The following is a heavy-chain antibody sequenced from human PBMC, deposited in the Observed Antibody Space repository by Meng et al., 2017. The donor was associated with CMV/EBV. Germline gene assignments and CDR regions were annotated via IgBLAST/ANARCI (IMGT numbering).Heavy chain of an antibody. J-gene: IGHJ4*02. Sequence: ASVKVSCKASGYTFNSYDITWVRQAPGQGLEWMGWLSPYSGYTNYAQGLQGRVTMTTDTSASTAYMELRSLRSDDTAVYYCARGIVGATVNFDYWGQGTLVTVSS. CDR1: GYTFNSYD. V-gene: IGHV1-18*01. CDR2: LSPYSGYT. D-gene: IGHD1-26*01. CDR3: ARGIVGATVNFDY.